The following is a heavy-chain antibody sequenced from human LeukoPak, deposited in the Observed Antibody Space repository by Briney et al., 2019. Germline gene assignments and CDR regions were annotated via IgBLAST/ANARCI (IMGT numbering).Heavy chain of an antibody. CDR2: IYYSGST. CDR1: GGSISSSSYY. J-gene: IGHJ6*03. D-gene: IGHD3-3*01. V-gene: IGHV4-39*07. Sequence: SETLSLTCTVSGGSISSSSYYWGWIRQPPGKGLEWIGSIYYSGSTYYNPSLKSRVTISVDTSKNQFSLKLSSVTAADTAVYYCAGGRYYDFWSGYSYYYYYMDVWGKGTTVTVSS. CDR3: AGGRYYDFWSGYSYYYYYMDV.